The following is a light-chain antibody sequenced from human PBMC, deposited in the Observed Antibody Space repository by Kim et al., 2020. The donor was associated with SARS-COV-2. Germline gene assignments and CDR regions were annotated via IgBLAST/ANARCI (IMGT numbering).Light chain of an antibody. J-gene: IGLJ2*01. CDR2: GKD. V-gene: IGLV3-19*01. CDR1: SLRSYY. CDR3: NSRDSNDNVL. Sequence: SSELTQDPAVSVALGQTVRITCQGDSLRSYYATWYQQKPGQAPKVVIYGKDNRPSGVPDRFSGSSSGNTASLTITGTQAGDEADYYCNSRDSNDNVLFGGGTQLTVL.